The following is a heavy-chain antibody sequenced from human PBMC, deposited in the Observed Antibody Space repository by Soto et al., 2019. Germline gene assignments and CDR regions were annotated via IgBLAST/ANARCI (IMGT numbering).Heavy chain of an antibody. V-gene: IGHV1-69*12. D-gene: IGHD5-18*01. CDR1: GGTFSSYA. CDR3: ARDKDTAMVTGGFDY. Sequence: QVQLVQSGAEVKKPGSSVKVSCKASGGTFSSYAISWVRQAPGQGLEWMGGIIPIFGTANYAQKFQGRVTIXXDXSXXTAYMELSSLRSEDTAVYYCARDKDTAMVTGGFDYWGQGTLVTVSS. J-gene: IGHJ4*02. CDR2: IIPIFGTA.